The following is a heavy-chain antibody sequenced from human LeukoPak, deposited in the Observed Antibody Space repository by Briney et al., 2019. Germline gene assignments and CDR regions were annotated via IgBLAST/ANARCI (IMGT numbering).Heavy chain of an antibody. V-gene: IGHV3-21*01. D-gene: IGHD6-13*01. J-gene: IGHJ6*03. CDR2: ISSSSSYI. CDR3: AREGGPIAAADQYSYYMDV. CDR1: GFTFSSYS. Sequence: GGSLRLSCAASGFTFSSYSMNWVRQAPGKGLEWVSSISSSSSYIYYADSVKGRFTISRDNAKNSLYLQMNSLRAEDTAVYYCAREGGPIAAADQYSYYMDVWGKGTTVTVSS.